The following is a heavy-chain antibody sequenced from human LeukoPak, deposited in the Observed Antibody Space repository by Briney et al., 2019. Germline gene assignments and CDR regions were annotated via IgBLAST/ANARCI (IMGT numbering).Heavy chain of an antibody. CDR3: AKDPYSSGWYYLDY. V-gene: IGHV3-9*01. CDR1: GFTFGDYA. CDR2: IIWNSGSI. Sequence: PGESLRLSCVASGFTFGDYAMHWVRQAPGKGLEWVSGIIWNSGSIGYADSVKGRFTISRDNAKKSLYLQMNSLRAEDTALYYCAKDPYSSGWYYLDYWGQGTLVTVSS. D-gene: IGHD6-19*01. J-gene: IGHJ4*02.